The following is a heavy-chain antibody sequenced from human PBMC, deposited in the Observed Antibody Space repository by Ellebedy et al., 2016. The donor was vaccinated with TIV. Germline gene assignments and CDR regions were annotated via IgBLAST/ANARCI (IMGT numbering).Heavy chain of an antibody. V-gene: IGHV3-21*01. J-gene: IGHJ4*02. CDR2: ISSSGTKM. CDR3: AREQYYHSGSYYPLDY. CDR1: GFTFSSYA. Sequence: GESLKISCVASGFTFSSYAMSWVRRAPGKGPEWVSSISSSGTKMYYADSVRGRFTISRDDAKNSLYLQMSSLGAEDTAVYYCAREQYYHSGSYYPLDYWGQGTLVTVSA. D-gene: IGHD3-10*01.